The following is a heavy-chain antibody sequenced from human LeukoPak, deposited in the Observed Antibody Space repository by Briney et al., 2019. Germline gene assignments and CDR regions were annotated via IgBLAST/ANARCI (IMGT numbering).Heavy chain of an antibody. J-gene: IGHJ4*02. D-gene: IGHD5-18*01. CDR2: ISGSGGST. CDR1: GFTFSSYA. Sequence: SGGSLRLSCAASGFTFSSYAMSWVRQAPGKGLEWVSAISGSGGSTYYADSVKGRFTISRDNAKNSLYLQMNSLRAEDTAVYYCARDLDTRNSYEFAYWGQGTLVTVSS. CDR3: ARDLDTRNSYEFAY. V-gene: IGHV3-23*01.